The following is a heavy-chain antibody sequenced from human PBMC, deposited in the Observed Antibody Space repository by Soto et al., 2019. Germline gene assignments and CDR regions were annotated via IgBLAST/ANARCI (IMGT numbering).Heavy chain of an antibody. Sequence: ASVKVSCKASGYTFTGYYMHWVRQAPGQGLEWMGWINPNSGGTNYAQKFQGRVTMTRDTSISTAYMELSRLRSDDTAVYYCARGAKPNQPSYYYYYGMDVWGQGTTVTVSS. CDR3: ARGAKPNQPSYYYYYGMDV. V-gene: IGHV1-2*02. CDR2: INPNSGGT. J-gene: IGHJ6*02. D-gene: IGHD5-12*01. CDR1: GYTFTGYY.